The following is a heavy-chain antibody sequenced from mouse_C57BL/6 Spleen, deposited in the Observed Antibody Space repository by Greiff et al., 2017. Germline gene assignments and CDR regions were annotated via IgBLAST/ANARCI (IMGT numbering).Heavy chain of an antibody. V-gene: IGHV1-64*01. J-gene: IGHJ2*01. D-gene: IGHD2-4*01. Sequence: QVQLQQSGAELVKPGASVKLSCKASGYTFTSYWMHWVKQRPGQGLEWIGMIHPNSGSTNYNEKFKSKATLTVDKSSSTAYMQLSSLTSEDSAVYYCARGELRGYFDYWGQGTTLTVSS. CDR2: IHPNSGST. CDR3: ARGELRGYFDY. CDR1: GYTFTSYW.